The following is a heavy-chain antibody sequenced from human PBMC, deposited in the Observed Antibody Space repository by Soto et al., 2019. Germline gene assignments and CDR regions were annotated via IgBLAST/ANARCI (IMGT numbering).Heavy chain of an antibody. V-gene: IGHV4-34*01. J-gene: IGHJ4*02. CDR2: INHSGST. Sequence: SETLSLTCAVYGGSFSGYYWTWIRQPPGTGLEWIGEINHSGSTNYNPSLKSRVTISVDTSKNQFSLKLTSVTAADTAVYYCARGHRDGYRSGGLDSWGRGTLVTVSS. CDR3: ARGHRDGYRSGGLDS. D-gene: IGHD5-12*01. CDR1: GGSFSGYY.